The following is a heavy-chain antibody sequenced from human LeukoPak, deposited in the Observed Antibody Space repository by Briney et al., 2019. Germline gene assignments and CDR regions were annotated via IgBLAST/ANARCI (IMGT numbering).Heavy chain of an antibody. D-gene: IGHD5-18*01. CDR1: GGSISSSSYY. CDR3: ARGYGYYFES. Sequence: SETLSLTCTVSGGSISSSSYYWGWIRQPPGKGLEWIGSIYYSGSTYYNPSLKSRVTIPVDTSKNQFSLKLSSVTTADTAVYYCARGYGYYFESWGQGTLVTVSS. J-gene: IGHJ4*02. V-gene: IGHV4-39*07. CDR2: IYYSGST.